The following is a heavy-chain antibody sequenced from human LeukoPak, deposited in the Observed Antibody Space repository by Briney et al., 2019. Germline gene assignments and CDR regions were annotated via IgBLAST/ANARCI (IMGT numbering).Heavy chain of an antibody. Sequence: GGSLRLSCAASGFTFSSHWMSWVRQAPGKGLEWVANIKQDGSANYYVDSVRGRFTISRDNAKTSLYLQMNSLRAEDTAVYYCARDGPSVGIDFWGQGALITVSS. V-gene: IGHV3-7*01. CDR3: ARDGPSVGIDF. D-gene: IGHD7-27*01. J-gene: IGHJ4*02. CDR2: IKQDGSAN. CDR1: GFTFSSHW.